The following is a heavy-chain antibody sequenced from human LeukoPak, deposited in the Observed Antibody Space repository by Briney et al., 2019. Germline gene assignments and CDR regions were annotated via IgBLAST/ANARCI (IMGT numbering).Heavy chain of an antibody. CDR1: GGSVSSTNW. CDR3: AREGGFYRPLDY. D-gene: IGHD6-25*01. J-gene: IGHJ4*02. Sequence: SETLSLTCGVSGGSVSSTNWWAWIRQPPGKGLEWIGEVHLDGRTNFNPSLKSRLTMSVDLSENHVSLKLTSVTAADTAVYYCAREGGFYRPLDYSGQGTLVTVSS. V-gene: IGHV4-4*02. CDR2: VHLDGRT.